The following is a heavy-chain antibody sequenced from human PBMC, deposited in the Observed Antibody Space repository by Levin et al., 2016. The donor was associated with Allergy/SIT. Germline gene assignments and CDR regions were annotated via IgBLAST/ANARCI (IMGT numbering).Heavy chain of an antibody. V-gene: IGHV3-30*04. J-gene: IGHJ3*02. CDR1: GFTFSSYA. Sequence: SLKISCAASGFTFSSYAMHWVRQAPGKGLEWVAVISYDGSNKYYADSVKGRFTISRDNSKNTLYLQMNSLRAEDTAVYYCARVKKKAAAGTDDAFDIWGQGTMVTVSS. CDR2: ISYDGSNK. D-gene: IGHD6-13*01. CDR3: ARVKKKAAAGTDDAFDI.